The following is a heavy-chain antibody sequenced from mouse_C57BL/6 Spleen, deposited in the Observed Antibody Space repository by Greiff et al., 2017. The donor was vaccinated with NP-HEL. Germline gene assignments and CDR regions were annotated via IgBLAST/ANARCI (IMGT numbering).Heavy chain of an antibody. CDR3: TSAPYYYFDY. CDR1: GYTFTDYE. CDR2: IDPETGGT. D-gene: IGHD1-1*01. V-gene: IGHV1-15*01. J-gene: IGHJ2*01. Sequence: QVQLQQPGAELVKPGASVKLSCKASGYTFTDYEMHWVKQTPVHGLEWIGAIDPETGGTAYNQKFKGKAILTADKSSSTAYMELRSLTSEDSAVYYCTSAPYYYFDYWGQGTTLTVSS.